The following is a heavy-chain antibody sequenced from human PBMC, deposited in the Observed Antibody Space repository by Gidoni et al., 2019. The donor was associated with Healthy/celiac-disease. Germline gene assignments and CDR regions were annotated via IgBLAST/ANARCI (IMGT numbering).Heavy chain of an antibody. D-gene: IGHD5-18*01. CDR1: GFSLSNARMG. V-gene: IGHV2-26*01. CDR2: IFSNDEN. Sequence: QVTLKESGPVLVKPTETLTLTCTVSGFSLSNARMGVSWIRQPPGKALEWLAHIFSNDENSYSTSLKSRLTISKDTSKSQVFLTMTNMDPVDTATYYCARVNSYGYRIPDYWGQGTLVTVSS. CDR3: ARVNSYGYRIPDY. J-gene: IGHJ4*02.